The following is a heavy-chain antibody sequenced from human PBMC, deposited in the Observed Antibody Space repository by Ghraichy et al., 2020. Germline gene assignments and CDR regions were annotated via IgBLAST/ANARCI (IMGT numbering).Heavy chain of an antibody. CDR1: GGSISSSNW. CDR2: IYHSGST. CDR3: AREVRRLLGWYFDL. D-gene: IGHD2-15*01. J-gene: IGHJ2*01. V-gene: IGHV4-4*02. Sequence: SETLSLTCAVSGGSISSSNWWSWVRQPPGKGLEWIGEIYHSGSTNYNPSLKSRVTISVDKSKNQFSLKLSSVTAADTAVYYCAREVRRLLGWYFDLWGRGTLVTVSS.